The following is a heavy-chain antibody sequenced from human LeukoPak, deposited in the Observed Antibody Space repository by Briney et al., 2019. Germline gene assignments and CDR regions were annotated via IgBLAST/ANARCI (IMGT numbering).Heavy chain of an antibody. D-gene: IGHD6-19*01. CDR1: GGSISTYY. J-gene: IGHJ4*02. Sequence: KSSETLSLTCTVSGGSISTYYWGWIRQPPGKGLEWIGSIYYSGSTYYNPSLKSRVTISVDTSKNQFSLKLSSVTAADTAVYYCARPNPGEDSSGWFDYWGQGTLVTVSS. CDR3: ARPNPGEDSSGWFDY. V-gene: IGHV4-39*01. CDR2: IYYSGST.